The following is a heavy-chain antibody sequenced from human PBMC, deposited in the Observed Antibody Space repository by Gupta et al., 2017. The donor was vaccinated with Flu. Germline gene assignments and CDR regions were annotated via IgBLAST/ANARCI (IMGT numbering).Heavy chain of an antibody. D-gene: IGHD2-2*01. CDR2: ISSSSKTI. CDR3: ERRGCSSPSCYAWDY. V-gene: IGHV3-48*01. J-gene: IGHJ4*02. Sequence: SYSMNWVRQAPGKGLEWVSYISSSSKTIYYADSVKGRFSIARDNAKNSLYLQMNSLRAEDTAVFYCERRGCSSPSCYAWDYWGQGTLVTVS. CDR1: SYS.